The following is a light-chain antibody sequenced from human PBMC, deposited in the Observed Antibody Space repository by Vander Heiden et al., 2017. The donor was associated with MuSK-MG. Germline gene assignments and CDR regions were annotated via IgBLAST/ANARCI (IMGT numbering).Light chain of an antibody. Sequence: IQLTPSPAYLSASGGDRVTITCRPRQRIDRYLAWCQQKPGKAPKLLIYAASTLQPGVPSRLTGRGPGTDFTLTMISIQPPNIATYYCQQLTRYQTFGQGTKVEIK. CDR1: QRIDRY. J-gene: IGKJ1*01. CDR3: QQLTRYQT. V-gene: IGKV1-9*01. CDR2: AAS.